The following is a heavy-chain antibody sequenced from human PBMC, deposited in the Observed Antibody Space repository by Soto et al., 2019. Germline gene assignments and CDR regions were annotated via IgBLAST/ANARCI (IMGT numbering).Heavy chain of an antibody. CDR3: ARRDDYGDYGRVGFDY. J-gene: IGHJ4*02. D-gene: IGHD4-17*01. CDR2: INSDGSST. V-gene: IGHV3-74*01. CDR1: GFTFSSYW. Sequence: GGSLRLSCAASGFTFSSYWMHWVRQAPGKGLVWVSRINSDGSSTSYADSVKGRFTISRDNAKNTLYLQMNSLRAEDTAVYYCARRDDYGDYGRVGFDYWGQGTLVTVSS.